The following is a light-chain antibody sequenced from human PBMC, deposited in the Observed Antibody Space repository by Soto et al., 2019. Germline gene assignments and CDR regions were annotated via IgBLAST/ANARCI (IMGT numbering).Light chain of an antibody. CDR3: QSYDRRNHWV. CDR1: SGSVASNY. J-gene: IGLJ3*02. V-gene: IGLV6-57*01. CDR2: EDD. Sequence: NFMLTQPHSVSDSPGKTVTISCTRSSGSVASNYVQWYQQRPGSSPTTVIYEDDQRPSALTDRFSGSIDSSSNSASLTISGLKTEDEADYYCQSYDRRNHWVFGGGTKLTVL.